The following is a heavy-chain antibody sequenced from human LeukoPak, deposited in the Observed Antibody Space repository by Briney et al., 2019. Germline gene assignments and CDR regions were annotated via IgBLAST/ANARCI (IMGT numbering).Heavy chain of an antibody. CDR2: IYSGGNT. J-gene: IGHJ4*02. CDR3: ARSSRELGGYAPWELMPPFDY. CDR1: GFTVSSNY. V-gene: IGHV3-53*01. D-gene: IGHD1-7*01. Sequence: GGSLRLSCAASGFTVSSNYMSWVRQAPGKGLEWVSLIYSGGNTYYADSVKGRFTISRDNSKNTLYLQMNSLRAEDTAVYYCARSSRELGGYAPWELMPPFDYWGQGTLVTVSS.